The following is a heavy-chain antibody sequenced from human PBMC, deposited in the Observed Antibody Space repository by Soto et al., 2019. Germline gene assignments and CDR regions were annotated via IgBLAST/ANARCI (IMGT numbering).Heavy chain of an antibody. J-gene: IGHJ5*02. Sequence: SETLSLTCAVSGGSFSPYYWSWIRQPPGKGLEWIGEINHSGNTNYNPSLKTRVTISIDTSNTQFSVKLTSVTAAYTAVYYCTRGFFSNYYGSGKFDPWGQGTLVTVS. V-gene: IGHV4-34*01. D-gene: IGHD3-10*01. CDR3: TRGFFSNYYGSGKFDP. CDR2: INHSGNT. CDR1: GGSFSPYY.